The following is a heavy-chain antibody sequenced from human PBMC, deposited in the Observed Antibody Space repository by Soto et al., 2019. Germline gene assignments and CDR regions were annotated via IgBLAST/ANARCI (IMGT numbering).Heavy chain of an antibody. CDR3: AKGVYYDNSGYLYFDH. D-gene: IGHD3-22*01. Sequence: EVQLLESGGGLVHPGGSLRLSCAASGFTFSTYAMSWVRQAPGKGLEWVSAVSGSGASTYNADSVKGRFTISRDNSKNTLYLHMNSLRAEDTAVYYCAKGVYYDNSGYLYFDHWGQGTLVTVSS. CDR1: GFTFSTYA. V-gene: IGHV3-23*01. J-gene: IGHJ4*02. CDR2: VSGSGAST.